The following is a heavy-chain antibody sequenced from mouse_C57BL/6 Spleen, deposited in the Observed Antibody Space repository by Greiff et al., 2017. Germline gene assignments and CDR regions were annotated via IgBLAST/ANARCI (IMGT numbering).Heavy chain of an antibody. Sequence: QVQLKQSGPGLVAPSQSLSITCTVSGFSLTSYAISWVRQPPGKGLEWLGVIWTGGGTNYNSALKSRLSISKDNSKSQVFLKMNSLQTDDTARYYCAREGYYGSSPSYWYFDVWGTGTTVTVSS. CDR3: AREGYYGSSPSYWYFDV. CDR2: IWTGGGT. V-gene: IGHV2-9-1*01. D-gene: IGHD1-1*01. CDR1: GFSLTSYA. J-gene: IGHJ1*03.